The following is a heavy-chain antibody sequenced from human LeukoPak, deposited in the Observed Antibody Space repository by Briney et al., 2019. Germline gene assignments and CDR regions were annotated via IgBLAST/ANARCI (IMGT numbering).Heavy chain of an antibody. CDR3: AKGQRWELPGGDY. CDR2: IRYDGSNK. J-gene: IGHJ4*02. D-gene: IGHD1-26*01. V-gene: IGHV3-30*02. Sequence: GALRLSCAASGFTFSSYDMTWVRQAPGKGLEWVAFIRYDGSNKYYADSVKGRFTISRDNSKNTLYLQMNSLRAEDTAVYYCAKGQRWELPGGDYWGQGTLVTVSS. CDR1: GFTFSSYD.